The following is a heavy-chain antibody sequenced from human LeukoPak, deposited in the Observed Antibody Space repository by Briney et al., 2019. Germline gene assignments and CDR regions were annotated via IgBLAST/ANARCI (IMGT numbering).Heavy chain of an antibody. CDR2: ISDSGDYT. CDR3: AKDTSIGKYCTSGVCSPFDY. J-gene: IGHJ4*02. Sequence: GGSLRLSCAASGITFSSYAMSWVRQAPGKGPEWVSAISDSGDYTYYADSVKGRFTISRDNSKNTLYLHVNSLRAEDTAVYYCAKDTSIGKYCTSGVCSPFDYWGQGTLVTVSS. CDR1: GITFSSYA. V-gene: IGHV3-23*01. D-gene: IGHD2-8*01.